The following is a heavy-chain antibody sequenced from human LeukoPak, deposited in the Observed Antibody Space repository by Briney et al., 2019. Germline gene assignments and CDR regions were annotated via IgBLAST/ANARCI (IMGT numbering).Heavy chain of an antibody. Sequence: GGSLRLSCAASGFTFSNYAMSWVRQAPGKGLEWVSTISDSGGNTFYADSVKGRFSISRDNIKNTLYLQMNSLRAEDTALYYCARDISDSGSADYWGQGTLVTVSS. CDR1: GFTFSNYA. D-gene: IGHD3-10*01. V-gene: IGHV3-23*01. J-gene: IGHJ4*02. CDR3: ARDISDSGSADY. CDR2: ISDSGGNT.